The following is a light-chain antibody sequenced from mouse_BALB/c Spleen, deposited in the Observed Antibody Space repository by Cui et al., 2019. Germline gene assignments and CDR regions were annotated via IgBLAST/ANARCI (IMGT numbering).Light chain of an antibody. CDR1: QDINSY. V-gene: IGKV14-111*01. Sequence: DIKMTQSPSSMYASLGERVTITCKASQDINSYLSRFQQKPGKSPKTLIYRANRLVDGVPSRFSGSGSGQDYSLTISSLEYEDMGIYYCLQYDEFPFTFGSGTKLEIK. J-gene: IGKJ4*01. CDR2: RAN. CDR3: LQYDEFPFT.